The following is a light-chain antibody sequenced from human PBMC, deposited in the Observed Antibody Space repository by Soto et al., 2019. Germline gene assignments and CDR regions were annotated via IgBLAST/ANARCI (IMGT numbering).Light chain of an antibody. CDR1: SSDVGGHNY. CDR3: SSYTSISTVV. CDR2: VVS. Sequence: QSALTQPASVSGAPGQSITISCTGTSSDVGGHNYVSWHQQHPGKAPKLLIYVVSHRPSGVSNRFSGSKSGNTASLYISGLQAEDEADYYCSSYTSISTVVFGGGTKLTVL. J-gene: IGLJ2*01. V-gene: IGLV2-14*01.